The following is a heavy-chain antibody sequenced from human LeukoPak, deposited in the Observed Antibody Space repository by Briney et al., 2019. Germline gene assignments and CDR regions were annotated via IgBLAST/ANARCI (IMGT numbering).Heavy chain of an antibody. J-gene: IGHJ3*02. CDR3: ARESSESFDI. V-gene: IGHV3-21*01. Sequence: PGGSLRLSCAASGFTFTSHSMNWVRQAPGKGLEWVSSIGSRSTSIYYADSVKGRFTISRDNAKNSLHLQMNSLRAEDTAVYYCARESSESFDIWGQGTMVTVSS. D-gene: IGHD6-25*01. CDR1: GFTFTSHS. CDR2: IGSRSTSI.